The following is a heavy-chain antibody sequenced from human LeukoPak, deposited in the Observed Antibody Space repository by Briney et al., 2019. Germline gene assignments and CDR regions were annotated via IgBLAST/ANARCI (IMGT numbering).Heavy chain of an antibody. D-gene: IGHD1-26*01. Sequence: SETLSLTCTVSGGSISSYYWSWIRQPAGKGLEWIGRIYTSGSTNYNPSLKSRVTMSVDTSKSQFSLKLSSVTAADTAVYYCARRSATRDYYGMDVWGQGTTVTVSS. CDR1: GGSISSYY. CDR2: IYTSGST. CDR3: ARRSATRDYYGMDV. V-gene: IGHV4-4*07. J-gene: IGHJ6*02.